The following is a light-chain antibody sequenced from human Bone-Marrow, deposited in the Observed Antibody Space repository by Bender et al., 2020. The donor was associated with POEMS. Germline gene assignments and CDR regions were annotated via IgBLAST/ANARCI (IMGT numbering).Light chain of an antibody. CDR1: SSNIGSSY. J-gene: IGLJ3*02. CDR3: AAWDDSLSYFWV. V-gene: IGLV1-47*01. CDR2: KNT. Sequence: QSVVTQPPSASGTPGQRVTISCFGSSSNIGSSYVNWYQQLPGTAPKLLIYKNTQRPSGVPDRFSGSKSGTSASLAISGLRSEDEADYYCAAWDDSLSYFWVFGGGTKLTVL.